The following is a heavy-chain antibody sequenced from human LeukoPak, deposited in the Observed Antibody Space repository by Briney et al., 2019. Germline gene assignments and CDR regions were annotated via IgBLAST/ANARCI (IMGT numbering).Heavy chain of an antibody. CDR2: INPNSGGT. J-gene: IGHJ4*02. CDR3: ARDPTRRGYSYTYDY. V-gene: IGHV1-2*06. D-gene: IGHD5-18*01. CDR1: GYTLTGYY. Sequence: GASVKVSCKASGYTLTGYYMHWVRQAPGQGLEWMGRINPNSGGTNYAQKFQGRVTMTRDTSISTAYMELSRLRSDDTAVYYCARDPTRRGYSYTYDYWGQGTLVTVSS.